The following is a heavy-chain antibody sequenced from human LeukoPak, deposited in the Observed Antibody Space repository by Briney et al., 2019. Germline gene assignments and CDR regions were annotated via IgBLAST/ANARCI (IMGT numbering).Heavy chain of an antibody. CDR1: GFTFSSYW. V-gene: IGHV3-74*01. D-gene: IGHD1-26*01. J-gene: IGHJ4*02. CDR2: INSDGSST. Sequence: GGSLRLSCAASGFTFSSYWMHWVRQAPGKGLVWVSRINSDGSSTSYADSVKGRFTISRDNSKNTLYLQMNSLRAEDTAVYYCAKGDTTWELPHDYWGQGTLVTVSS. CDR3: AKGDTTWELPHDY.